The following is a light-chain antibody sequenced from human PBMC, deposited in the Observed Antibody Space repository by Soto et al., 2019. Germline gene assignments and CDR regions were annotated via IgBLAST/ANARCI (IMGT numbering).Light chain of an antibody. J-gene: IGKJ4*01. V-gene: IGKV3D-15*01. CDR2: SAS. CDR3: QQHNNWPLT. CDR1: QSVSSN. Sequence: EIVMTQSPATLSVSPGERATLSCRASQSVSSNLAWYQQKPGQAPRLLISSASTRATGIPARFSGSGSGTEFTLTISSLQSGDFEIYYCQQHNNWPLTFGGGTKVDIK.